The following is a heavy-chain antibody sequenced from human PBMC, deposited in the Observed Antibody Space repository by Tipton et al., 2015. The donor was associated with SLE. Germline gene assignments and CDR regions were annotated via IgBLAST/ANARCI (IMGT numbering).Heavy chain of an antibody. CDR2: IKQDGSLQ. Sequence: SLRLSCAASGFTFSSHWMTCFSQAPGKGLEWVANIKQDGSLQFFVGSVKGRFTISRDNAKNSLFLQMDSLRVEDTAVYFCVRDRLWFGDHPAVDIWGQGTMVTVSS. CDR1: GFTFSSHW. J-gene: IGHJ3*02. CDR3: VRDRLWFGDHPAVDI. D-gene: IGHD3-10*01. V-gene: IGHV3-7*01.